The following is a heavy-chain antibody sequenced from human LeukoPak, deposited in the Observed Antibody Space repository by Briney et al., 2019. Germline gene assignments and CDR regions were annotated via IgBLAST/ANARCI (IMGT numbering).Heavy chain of an antibody. CDR3: VVVVEPPDSDGFDV. CDR2: INADGSTT. CDR1: GFTFGNSW. D-gene: IGHD1-14*01. J-gene: IGHJ3*01. V-gene: IGHV3-74*01. Sequence: GGSLRLSYAASGFTFGNSWVHWVRHAPGKGLVWVSLINADGSTTTYADSVKGRFPISRDNARNTLSLQMNSLTIEDTAVYYCVVVVEPPDSDGFDVWGQGTMITVSS.